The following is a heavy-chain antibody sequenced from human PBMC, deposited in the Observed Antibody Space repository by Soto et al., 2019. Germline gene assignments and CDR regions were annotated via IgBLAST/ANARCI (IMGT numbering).Heavy chain of an antibody. CDR2: IMPIFRTA. CDR1: GGTFSTAA. V-gene: IGHV1-69*12. Sequence: QVQVVQSGAEVKKPGSSVKVSCKASGGTFSTAAISWVRQAPGQGLEWMGGIMPIFRTADYAQKFQGRVTITADESTSTAYLELRSLRSEDTAVYYCARDTDRPQLGGNYYYIMDVWGQGTTVTVSS. D-gene: IGHD3-3*02. J-gene: IGHJ6*02. CDR3: ARDTDRPQLGGNYYYIMDV.